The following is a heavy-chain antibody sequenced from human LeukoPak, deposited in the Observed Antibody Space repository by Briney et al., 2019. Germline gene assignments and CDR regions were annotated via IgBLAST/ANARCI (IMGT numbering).Heavy chain of an antibody. V-gene: IGHV3-48*01. CDR2: ISSSSSTI. J-gene: IGHJ3*02. CDR3: ARDSPPDI. Sequence: GGSLRLSCAASGFTFSTYSMNWVRQAPGKGLEWVSYISSSSSTIYYADSVKGRFTISRDNAKNSLYLRMDSLRAEDTAVYYCARDSPPDIWGQGTMVTVSS. CDR1: GFTFSTYS.